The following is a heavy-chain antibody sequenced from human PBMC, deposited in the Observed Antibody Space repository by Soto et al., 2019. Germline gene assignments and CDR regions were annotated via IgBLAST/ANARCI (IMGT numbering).Heavy chain of an antibody. V-gene: IGHV3-30-3*01. J-gene: IGHJ4*02. CDR3: ARVPYYDFWSGYDFDY. CDR2: ISYDGSNK. D-gene: IGHD3-3*01. CDR1: GFTFSSYA. Sequence: GGSLRLSCAASGFTFSSYAMHWVRQAPGKGLEWVAVISYDGSNKYYADSVKGRFTISRDNSKNTLYLQMNSPRAEDTAVYYCARVPYYDFWSGYDFDYWGQGTLVTVSS.